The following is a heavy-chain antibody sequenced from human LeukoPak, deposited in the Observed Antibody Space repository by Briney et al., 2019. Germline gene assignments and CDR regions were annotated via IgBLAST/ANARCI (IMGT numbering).Heavy chain of an antibody. Sequence: GGSLRLSCAASGITFSNAWMSWVRQAPGKGLEWVGRIKTKTDGGTTDYAAPVKGRFTISRDDSKNTLYLQMNSLKTEATAVYYCTGHGPTIFYYNYGMDVWGQGTTVTVSS. CDR1: GITFSNAW. J-gene: IGHJ6*02. CDR3: TGHGPTIFYYNYGMDV. D-gene: IGHD2-2*01. V-gene: IGHV3-15*01. CDR2: IKTKTDGGTT.